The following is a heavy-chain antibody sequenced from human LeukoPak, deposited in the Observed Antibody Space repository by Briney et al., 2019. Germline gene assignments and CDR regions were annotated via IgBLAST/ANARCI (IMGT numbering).Heavy chain of an antibody. CDR2: INWHGGRT. J-gene: IGHJ3*02. Sequence: GGSLRLSCTASGFPFGVYAMIWFRQASGKGLEWVFGINWHGGRTGCADSVKGRFTISRDNAKNSLYLKMDRLMGEDTALYYCARGHYYCSGGSCYRDDAFDIWGQGTMVTVSS. V-gene: IGHV3-20*04. CDR3: ARGHYYCSGGSCYRDDAFDI. CDR1: GFPFGVYA. D-gene: IGHD2-15*01.